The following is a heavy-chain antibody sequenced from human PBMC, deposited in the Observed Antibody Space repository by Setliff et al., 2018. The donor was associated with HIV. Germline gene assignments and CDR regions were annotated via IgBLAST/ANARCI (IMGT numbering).Heavy chain of an antibody. D-gene: IGHD1-26*01. Sequence: SETLSLTCAVYGGSFSGYYWSWIRQPPGKGLEWIGEINHSGSTNYNPSLSSRVTISLDRSKNQFSLKVSPVTAADTALYYCAVGPWGYNGSYAGLPFDNWGQGKLVTVSS. J-gene: IGHJ4*02. CDR2: INHSGST. CDR3: AVGPWGYNGSYAGLPFDN. CDR1: GGSFSGYY. V-gene: IGHV4-34*01.